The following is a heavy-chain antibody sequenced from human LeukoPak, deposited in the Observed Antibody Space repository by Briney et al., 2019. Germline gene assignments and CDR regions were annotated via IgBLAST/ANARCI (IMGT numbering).Heavy chain of an antibody. CDR1: GFTFSSYG. CDR2: ISYDGSNK. J-gene: IGHJ4*02. V-gene: IGHV3-30*18. CDR3: AEDSGSGSVDY. Sequence: GGSLRLSCAASGFTFSSYGMHWVRQAPGKGLEWVAVISYDGSNKYYADSVKGRFTISRDNSKNTLYLQMNSLRAEDTAVYYCAEDSGSGSVDYWGQGTLVTVSS. D-gene: IGHD6-19*01.